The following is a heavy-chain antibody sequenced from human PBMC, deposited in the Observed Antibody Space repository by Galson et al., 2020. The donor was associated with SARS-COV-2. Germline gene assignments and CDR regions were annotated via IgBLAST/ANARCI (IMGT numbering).Heavy chain of an antibody. CDR1: GFSFNNYP. J-gene: IGHJ4*02. Sequence: GESLKISCAASGFSFNNYPMHWVRQPPGRGLEWLAVIPYEGSKKYYADSLRGRFTIPRDFSTDTLYLQRSSLKVEDSAIYYCAKINTIFWFGEGRGAMDSWGQGTRVTVTS. D-gene: IGHD3-10*01. V-gene: IGHV3-30*04. CDR2: IPYEGSKK. CDR3: AKINTIFWFGEGRGAMDS.